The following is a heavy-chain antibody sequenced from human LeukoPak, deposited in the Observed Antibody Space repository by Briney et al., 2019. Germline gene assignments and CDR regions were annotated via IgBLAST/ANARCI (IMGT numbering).Heavy chain of an antibody. CDR3: ARDGSTVTTFYYYYYMDV. V-gene: IGHV7-4-1*02. D-gene: IGHD4-11*01. Sequence: ALVKVSCKASGFTFTSYAMNWVRQAPGQGLEWMGWINTNTGNPTYAQGFTGRFVFSLDTSVSTAYLQISSLKAEDTAVYYCARDGSTVTTFYYYYYMDVWGKGTTVTVSS. CDR1: GFTFTSYA. J-gene: IGHJ6*03. CDR2: INTNTGNP.